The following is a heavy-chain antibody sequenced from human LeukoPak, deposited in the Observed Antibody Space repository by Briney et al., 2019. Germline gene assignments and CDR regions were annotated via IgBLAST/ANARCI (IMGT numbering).Heavy chain of an antibody. CDR1: GFTFSNAW. Sequence: GGSLRLSCAASGFTFSNAWMSWVRQAPGKGLEWVGRIKSKTDGGTTDYAAPVKGRFTISRDDSQNTLYLQMNSLRAEDTAVYYCARGVGANHDWFDRWGQGTLVTVSS. CDR3: ARGVGANHDWFDR. J-gene: IGHJ5*02. D-gene: IGHD1-14*01. CDR2: IKSKTDGGTT. V-gene: IGHV3-15*01.